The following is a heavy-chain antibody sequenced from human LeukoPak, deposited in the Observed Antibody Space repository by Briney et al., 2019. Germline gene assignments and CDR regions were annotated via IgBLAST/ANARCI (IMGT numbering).Heavy chain of an antibody. CDR2: IKSDGGSR. D-gene: IGHD2-15*01. CDR1: GFTFGTYW. J-gene: IGHJ4*02. V-gene: IGHV3-74*01. CDR3: ARESSGYLDY. Sequence: PGGSLRLSCAASGFTFGTYWMHWVRQAPGKGLVWVSRIKSDGGSRNYADSVKGRFAISRDNAKNTLYLQMNSLRAEDTAVYYCARESSGYLDYWGQGTLVTVSS.